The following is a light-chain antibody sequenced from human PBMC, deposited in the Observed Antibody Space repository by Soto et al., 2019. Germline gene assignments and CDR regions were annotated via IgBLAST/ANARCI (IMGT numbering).Light chain of an antibody. Sequence: EIVMTQSPATLSASPGERATLSCRASQNVNSNLAWYQQKPGQAPRLLIYGASTRATGIPARFSGSGSGTEFSLTITSLQSEDFAVYYCQQYNNWPPITFGQGTRLEIK. V-gene: IGKV3-15*01. CDR3: QQYNNWPPIT. CDR2: GAS. J-gene: IGKJ5*01. CDR1: QNVNSN.